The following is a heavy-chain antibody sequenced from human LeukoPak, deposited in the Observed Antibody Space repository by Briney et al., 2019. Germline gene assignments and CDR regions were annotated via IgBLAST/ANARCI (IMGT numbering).Heavy chain of an antibody. D-gene: IGHD3-10*01. Sequence: ASVKVSCKASGYTFTSYDINWVRQATGQGLEWMGWMNPNSGNTGYAQKFQGRVTMTRNTSTSTAYMELSSLRSEDTAVYYCARVSSPPLGSGSYYDFDYWGQGTLVTVSS. V-gene: IGHV1-8*01. J-gene: IGHJ4*02. CDR3: ARVSSPPLGSGSYYDFDY. CDR1: GYTFTSYD. CDR2: MNPNSGNT.